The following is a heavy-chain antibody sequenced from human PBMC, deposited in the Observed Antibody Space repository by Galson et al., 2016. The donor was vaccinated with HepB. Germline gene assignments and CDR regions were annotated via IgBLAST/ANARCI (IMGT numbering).Heavy chain of an antibody. Sequence: SLRLSCAASGFTFDDYSMHWARQVPGKGLEWVSLISWNGGSRHYADSVKGRFTISRDNGKNSLYLQMNSLRIEDTAFYYCVKDMASTGGLDYWGQGTLVTVSS. CDR2: ISWNGGSR. V-gene: IGHV3-43*01. D-gene: IGHD2-15*01. CDR3: VKDMASTGGLDY. CDR1: GFTFDDYS. J-gene: IGHJ4*02.